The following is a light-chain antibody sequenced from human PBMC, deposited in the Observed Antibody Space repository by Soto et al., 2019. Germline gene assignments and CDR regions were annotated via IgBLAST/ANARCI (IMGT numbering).Light chain of an antibody. CDR2: AAS. V-gene: IGKV1-39*01. CDR3: QQRYSSPET. J-gene: IGKJ1*01. Sequence: DIQMTQSPSSLSASVGDRVTITCRASQSISSFLNWYQQKPGKAPKLLIYAASSLQSGVQSRFSCSGSGTDFTLTISSSQPEAFATYYCQQRYSSPETFGKGTKVEIK. CDR1: QSISSF.